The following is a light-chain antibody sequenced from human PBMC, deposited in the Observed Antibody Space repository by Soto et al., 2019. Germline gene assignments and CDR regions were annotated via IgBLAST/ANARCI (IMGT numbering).Light chain of an antibody. CDR2: GAS. CDR3: QQYGSSPT. Sequence: ESVLKQSPGTLSLSPGERATLSCRASQSVSSSYLAWYQQKPGQAPRLLIYGASSRATGIPDRFSGSGSGTDFTLTISRLEPEDFAVYYCQQYGSSPTFGGGTKVDI. CDR1: QSVSSSY. V-gene: IGKV3-20*01. J-gene: IGKJ4*01.